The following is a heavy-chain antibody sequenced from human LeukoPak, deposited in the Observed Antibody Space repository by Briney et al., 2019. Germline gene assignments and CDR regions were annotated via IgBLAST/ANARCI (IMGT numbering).Heavy chain of an antibody. CDR1: GGSISSGDYY. CDR3: ARGGIMITFGGVIANPLGSFDI. CDR2: IYYRGST. V-gene: IGHV4-30-4*01. J-gene: IGHJ3*02. Sequence: KPSQTLSLTCTVSGGSISSGDYYCSWIRQPPGKVLEWIGYIYYRGSTYYNPSLKSRVTISVDTSKNQFSLKLSSVTAADTAVYYCARGGIMITFGGVIANPLGSFDIWGQGTMVTVSS. D-gene: IGHD3-16*02.